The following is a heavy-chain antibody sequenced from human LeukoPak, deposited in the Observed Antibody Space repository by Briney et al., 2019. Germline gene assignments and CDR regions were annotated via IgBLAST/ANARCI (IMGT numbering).Heavy chain of an antibody. V-gene: IGHV1-2*02. CDR1: GYTFTSYY. D-gene: IGHD6-19*01. J-gene: IGHJ1*01. Sequence: ASVKVSCKASGYTFTSYYMHWVRPAPGQGLEWMGWINPNSGGTNYAQKFQGRVTMTRDTSISTAYMELSRLRSDDTAVYYCARDHSSGWYSYFQHWGQGTLVTVSS. CDR3: ARDHSSGWYSYFQH. CDR2: INPNSGGT.